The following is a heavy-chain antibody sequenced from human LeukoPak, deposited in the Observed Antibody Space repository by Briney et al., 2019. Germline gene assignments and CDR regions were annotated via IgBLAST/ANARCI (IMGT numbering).Heavy chain of an antibody. V-gene: IGHV4-59*01. CDR3: AIVYNSGSDY. Sequence: SETLSLTCTVSGGSISSYYWSWIRQPPGKGLEWIGYIYYSGSTNYNPSLKSRVTISVDTSKNQFSLKLSSVTAADTAVYYCAIVYNSGSDYWGQGTLVTVSS. CDR2: IYYSGST. J-gene: IGHJ4*02. D-gene: IGHD6-19*01. CDR1: GGSISSYY.